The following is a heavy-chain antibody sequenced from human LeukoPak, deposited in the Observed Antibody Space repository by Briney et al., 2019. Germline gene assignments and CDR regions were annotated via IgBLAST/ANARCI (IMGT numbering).Heavy chain of an antibody. V-gene: IGHV4-61*02. Sequence: SETLSLTCTVSGGSISSSSYYWSWIRQPGGKGLEWIGRIYTSGSTNYNPSLKSRVTMSVDTSKNQFSLKLSSVTAADTAVYYCARGRTAATPYYYYYGMDVWGQGTTVTVSS. CDR1: GGSISSSSYY. J-gene: IGHJ6*02. D-gene: IGHD4-23*01. CDR3: ARGRTAATPYYYYYGMDV. CDR2: IYTSGST.